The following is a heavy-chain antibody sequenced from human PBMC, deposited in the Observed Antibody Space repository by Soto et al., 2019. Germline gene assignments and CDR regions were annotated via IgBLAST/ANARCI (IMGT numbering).Heavy chain of an antibody. V-gene: IGHV3-9*01. Sequence: GGSLRLSCAASGFTFDDYAMHWVRQAPGKGLEWVSGISWNSGSIGYADSVKGRFTISRDNAKNSLYLQMNSLRAEDTALYYCAKDQGAAGNRYGMDVWGLGTTVTFSS. J-gene: IGHJ6*02. CDR1: GFTFDDYA. CDR3: AKDQGAAGNRYGMDV. CDR2: ISWNSGSI. D-gene: IGHD3-10*01.